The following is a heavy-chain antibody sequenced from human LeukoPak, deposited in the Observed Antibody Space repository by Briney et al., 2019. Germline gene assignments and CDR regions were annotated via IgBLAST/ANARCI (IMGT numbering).Heavy chain of an antibody. J-gene: IGHJ4*02. CDR3: ARGPGGCSGGSCYHDY. CDR2: IIPIFGTA. CDR1: GGTFSSYA. D-gene: IGHD2-15*01. Sequence: SVKVSCKASGGTFSSYAISWGRQAPGQGLEWMGGIIPIFGTANYAQKFQGRVTITTDESTSTAYMELSSLGSDDTAVYYCARGPGGCSGGSCYHDYWGQGNVVIVSS. V-gene: IGHV1-69*05.